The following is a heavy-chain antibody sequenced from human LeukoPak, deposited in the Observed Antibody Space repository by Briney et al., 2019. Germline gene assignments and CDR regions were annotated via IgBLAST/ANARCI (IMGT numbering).Heavy chain of an antibody. CDR3: ARGLSSSWYWFDT. Sequence: PSETLSLTCTVSGGSISSSSYYWGWIRQPPGKGLEWIGSIYYSGSTYYNPSLKSRVTISVDTSKNQFSLKLSSLTAADTAVYYCARGLSSSWYWFDTWGQGTLVTVSS. J-gene: IGHJ5*02. V-gene: IGHV4-39*07. D-gene: IGHD2-2*01. CDR2: IYYSGST. CDR1: GGSISSSSYY.